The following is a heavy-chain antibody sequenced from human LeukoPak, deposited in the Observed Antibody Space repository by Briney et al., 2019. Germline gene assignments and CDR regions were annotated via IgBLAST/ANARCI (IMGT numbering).Heavy chain of an antibody. V-gene: IGHV3-66*01. Sequence: GGSLRLSCAASGFTVSSNYMSWVRQAPGKGLEWVSVIYSGGSTYYADSAKGRFTISRDNSKNTLYLQMNSLRAEDTAVYYCARALGGSGGFILDYWGQGTLVTVSS. D-gene: IGHD3-10*01. CDR1: GFTVSSNY. CDR2: IYSGGST. J-gene: IGHJ4*02. CDR3: ARALGGSGGFILDY.